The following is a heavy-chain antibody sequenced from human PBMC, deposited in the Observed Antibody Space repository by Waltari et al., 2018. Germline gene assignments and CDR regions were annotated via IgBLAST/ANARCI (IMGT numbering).Heavy chain of an antibody. V-gene: IGHV3-30-3*01. CDR2: ISDDGSNK. Sequence: QVQLVESGGGVVQPGRSLRLSCAASGFTFSSYAMHWVRQAPGKGLEWVEVISDDGSNKYYADSVKGRFTISRDNSKNTLYLQMNSLRAEDTAVYYCAREHSISGWYQYFQHWGQGTLVTVSS. J-gene: IGHJ1*01. D-gene: IGHD6-19*01. CDR1: GFTFSSYA. CDR3: AREHSISGWYQYFQH.